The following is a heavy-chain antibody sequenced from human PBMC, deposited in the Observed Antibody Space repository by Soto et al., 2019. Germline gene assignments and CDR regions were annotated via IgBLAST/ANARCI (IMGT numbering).Heavy chain of an antibody. D-gene: IGHD2-21*01. CDR3: ARVDGESRMDV. J-gene: IGHJ6*02. CDR2: IVSGSTYT. Sequence: VQLVESGGGLVKPGGSLRLSCAASGFTFSDYYMSWTRQAPGKGLEWIAYIVSGSTYTNYADSVKGRFTISRDNDKESLYLQMNSLGADDTAVYYCARVDGESRMDVWGQGTTVSVS. V-gene: IGHV3-11*06. CDR1: GFTFSDYY.